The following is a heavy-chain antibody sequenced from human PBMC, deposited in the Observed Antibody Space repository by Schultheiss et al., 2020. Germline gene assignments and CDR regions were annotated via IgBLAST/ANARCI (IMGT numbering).Heavy chain of an antibody. Sequence: GGSLRLSCSASGFTFSSYAMSWVRQAPGKGLEWVSAISGSGGSTYYADSVKGRFTISRDNSKNTLYLQMNSLRAEDTAVYYCANVKGGYQLLRLYYYYGMDVWGQGTTVTVYS. CDR1: GFTFSSYA. CDR3: ANVKGGYQLLRLYYYYGMDV. V-gene: IGHV3-23*01. J-gene: IGHJ6*02. D-gene: IGHD2-2*01. CDR2: ISGSGGST.